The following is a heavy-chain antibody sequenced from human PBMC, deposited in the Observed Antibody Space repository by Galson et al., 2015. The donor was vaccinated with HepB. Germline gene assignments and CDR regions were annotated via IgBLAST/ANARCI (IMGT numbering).Heavy chain of an antibody. V-gene: IGHV3-74*01. CDR2: INGDGSST. D-gene: IGHD3/OR15-3a*01. CDR1: GFTFSTSW. Sequence: SLRLYCAASGFTFSTSWVHWVRQAPGKGLGWVSRINGDGSSTSYADSVKGRSTIPRDNAKNTLYLQMNSLRVEETAVYYCARGGPLGTYYFDYWGQGILVTVSS. J-gene: IGHJ4*02. CDR3: ARGGPLGTYYFDY.